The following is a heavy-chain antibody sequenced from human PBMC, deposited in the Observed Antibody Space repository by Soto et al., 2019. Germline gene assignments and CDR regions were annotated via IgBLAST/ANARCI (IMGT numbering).Heavy chain of an antibody. J-gene: IGHJ4*02. CDR3: ASGYNPGYIDY. D-gene: IGHD5-18*01. CDR2: ISSTSSYT. Sequence: KPGGSLRLSCAASGFTFRSFYMTWIRQAPGKGLECVSYISSTSSYTNYADSVKGRFTISRDNAKKSLYLQMNSLRAEDTAVYYCASGYNPGYIDYWGRGTLVTVSS. CDR1: GFTFRSFY. V-gene: IGHV3-11*06.